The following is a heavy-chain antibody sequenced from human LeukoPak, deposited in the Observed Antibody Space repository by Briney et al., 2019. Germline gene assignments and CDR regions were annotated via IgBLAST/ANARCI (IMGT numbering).Heavy chain of an antibody. CDR3: ATDGCFSRHKNPYYMDV. CDR1: GGSIRRDGYY. Sequence: SETLSLTCTVSGGSIRRDGYYWGWIRQPPGKGLEWIGSIYYSGTTYYNPSLKSRVTISADTSKNQFSLKLNSVTAADTAVYYCATDGCFSRHKNPYYMDVWGKGTTVTVSS. J-gene: IGHJ6*03. CDR2: IYYSGTT. V-gene: IGHV4-39*01. D-gene: IGHD3-10*01.